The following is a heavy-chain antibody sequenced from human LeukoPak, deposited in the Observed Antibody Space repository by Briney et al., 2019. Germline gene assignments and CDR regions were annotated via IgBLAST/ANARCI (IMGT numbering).Heavy chain of an antibody. Sequence: ASVKVSCKASGYIFSSCGIKWVRQAPGQGLEWMGYITPYNGYTNYAQKFQGRVTMTTDSSTRTAYMELRSLISDDTAVYYCATSVMVGADYWGQGTLVTVSS. D-gene: IGHD2-15*01. CDR1: GYIFSSCG. CDR2: ITPYNGYT. V-gene: IGHV1-18*01. J-gene: IGHJ4*02. CDR3: ATSVMVGADY.